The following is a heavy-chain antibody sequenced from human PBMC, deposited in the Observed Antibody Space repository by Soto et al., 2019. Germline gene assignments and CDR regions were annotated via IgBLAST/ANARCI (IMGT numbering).Heavy chain of an antibody. CDR1: GGSISSSSYY. CDR3: ARRAISSSWYLGYYYYGMDV. CDR2: IYYSGST. J-gene: IGHJ6*02. Sequence: PSETLSLTCTVSGGSISSSSYYWGWIRQPPGKGLEWIGSIYYSGSTYYNPSLKSRVTISVDTSKNQFSLKLSSVTAADTAVYYCARRAISSSWYLGYYYYGMDVWGQGTTVTVSS. V-gene: IGHV4-39*01. D-gene: IGHD6-13*01.